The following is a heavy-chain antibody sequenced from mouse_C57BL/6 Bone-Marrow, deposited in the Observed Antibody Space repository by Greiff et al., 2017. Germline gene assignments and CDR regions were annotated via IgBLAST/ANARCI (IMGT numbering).Heavy chain of an antibody. D-gene: IGHD1-1*01. Sequence: EVQLKESGGDLVKPGGSLKLSCAASGFTFSSSGMSWVRQTPDKRLEWVATISSGGSYTYYPDSVTGRFTFTRDNAKNTLYLQMSSLKSEDTAMYYGARKDYYGSSAWFAYWGQGTLVTVSA. V-gene: IGHV5-6*01. J-gene: IGHJ3*01. CDR3: ARKDYYGSSAWFAY. CDR2: ISSGGSYT. CDR1: GFTFSSSG.